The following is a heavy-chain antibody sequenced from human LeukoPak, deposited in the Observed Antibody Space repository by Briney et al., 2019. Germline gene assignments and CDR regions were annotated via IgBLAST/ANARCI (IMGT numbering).Heavy chain of an antibody. J-gene: IGHJ4*02. CDR3: ARSSVGARRRIDY. V-gene: IGHV1-8*01. CDR2: MNPNSGNT. CDR1: GYTFTSYD. D-gene: IGHD1-26*01. Sequence: WASVKVSCKASGYTFTSYDINWVRQATGQGLEWMGWMNPNSGNTGYAQKFQGRVTMTRSTSKNTAYMELNSLTSEDTAVYYCARSSVGARRRIDYWGQGTLVTVSS.